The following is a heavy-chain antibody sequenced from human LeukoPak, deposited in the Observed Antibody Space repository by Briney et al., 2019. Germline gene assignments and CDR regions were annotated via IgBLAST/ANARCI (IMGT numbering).Heavy chain of an antibody. CDR1: GFTFSSYA. J-gene: IGHJ6*02. V-gene: IGHV3-30-3*01. Sequence: GGSLRLSCAASGFTFSSYAMHWARQAPGKGLEWVAVISYDGSNKYYADSVKGRFTISRDNSKNTLYLQMNSLRAEDTAVYYCARDSYGMDVWGQGTTVTVSS. CDR2: ISYDGSNK. CDR3: ARDSYGMDV.